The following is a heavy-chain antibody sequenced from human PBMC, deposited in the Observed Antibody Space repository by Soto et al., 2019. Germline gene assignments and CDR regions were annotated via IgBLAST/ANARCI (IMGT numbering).Heavy chain of an antibody. CDR3: AKDWGVDWLLQDRFDY. V-gene: IGHV3-30*18. CDR2: ISSDGNNK. D-gene: IGHD3-9*01. CDR1: GFTIKNYA. J-gene: IGHJ4*02. Sequence: QVQLVESGGGVVQPGRSLRLSCAASGFTIKNYAMHWVRQAPGKGLEWVAVISSDGNNKEYGDSAKGRFTISRDNSKNTLYMQMNNLEAKDTAVYYWAKDWGVDWLLQDRFDYGGQGTLFTVSS.